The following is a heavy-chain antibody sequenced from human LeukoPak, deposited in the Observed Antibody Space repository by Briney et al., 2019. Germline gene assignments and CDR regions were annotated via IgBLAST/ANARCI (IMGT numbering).Heavy chain of an antibody. J-gene: IGHJ4*02. Sequence: ASVKVSCKASGYTFTSYGIIWVRQAPGQGLEWMGWISAYNGNTNYAQKLQGRVTMTTDTSTSTAYMELRSLRSDDTAVYYCAISPHPDYYDSSGYYYNYWGQGTLVTVSS. CDR2: ISAYNGNT. CDR3: AISPHPDYYDSSGYYYNY. CDR1: GYTFTSYG. V-gene: IGHV1-18*01. D-gene: IGHD3-22*01.